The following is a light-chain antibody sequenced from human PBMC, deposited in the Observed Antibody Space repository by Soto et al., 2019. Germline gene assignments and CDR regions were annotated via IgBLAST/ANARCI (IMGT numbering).Light chain of an antibody. CDR1: SSNIGSNP. CDR3: AAWDDGLTGPA. CDR2: SNN. Sequence: QAVVTQPPSASGTPGQRVTVSCSGSSSNIGSNPVNWYQQFPGMAPKLLIYSNNQRPSGVPDRFSGSKSGTSASLAISGLRSGDEADYYCAAWDDGLTGPAFGGGTKVTVL. J-gene: IGLJ2*01. V-gene: IGLV1-44*01.